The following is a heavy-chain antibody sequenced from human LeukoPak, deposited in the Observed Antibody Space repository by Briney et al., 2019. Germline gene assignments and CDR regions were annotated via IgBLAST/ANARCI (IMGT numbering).Heavy chain of an antibody. Sequence: ASVKVSCKASGYSFTTYAINWVRQATGQGLEWMGWMIPNSGNTGYAQKFQGRVTMTRNTSISTAYMELSSLRSEDTAVYYCARNAGYYYYYMDVWGKGTTVTISS. CDR1: GYSFTTYA. CDR3: ARNAGYYYYYMDV. V-gene: IGHV1-8*02. J-gene: IGHJ6*03. CDR2: MIPNSGNT. D-gene: IGHD6-13*01.